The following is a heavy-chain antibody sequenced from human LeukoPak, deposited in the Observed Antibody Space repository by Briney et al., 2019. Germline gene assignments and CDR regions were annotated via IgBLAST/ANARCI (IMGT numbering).Heavy chain of an antibody. CDR3: ARREIWLEEFTLAY. V-gene: IGHV3-48*03. CDR2: ITSAGSTK. Sequence: GGSLRLSCTASGFTFSSYEMNWVRQAPGKGLEWISYITSAGSTKYYADSVKGRFTISRDNAKNSLYLQMNSLRAEDTAVYYCARREIWLEEFTLAYWGQGTLVTVSS. J-gene: IGHJ4*02. D-gene: IGHD3-16*01. CDR1: GFTFSSYE.